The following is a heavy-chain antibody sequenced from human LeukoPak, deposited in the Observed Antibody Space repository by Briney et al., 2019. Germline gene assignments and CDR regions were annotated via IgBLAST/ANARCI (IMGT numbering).Heavy chain of an antibody. Sequence: GGSLRLSCAVSGLTFSSSWMDWVRQAPGKGLEWVASINPEGSEKYSADSVKGRFTISRDNAKNSLYLQMDSLRVEDTAFYYCARDLAYSRLDYWGQGMLVTVSS. J-gene: IGHJ4*02. D-gene: IGHD5-18*01. CDR2: INPEGSEK. CDR1: GLTFSSSW. CDR3: ARDLAYSRLDY. V-gene: IGHV3-7*01.